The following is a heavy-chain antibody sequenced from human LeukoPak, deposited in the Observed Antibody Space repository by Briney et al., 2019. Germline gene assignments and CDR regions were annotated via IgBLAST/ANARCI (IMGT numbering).Heavy chain of an antibody. J-gene: IGHJ5*02. CDR3: AAEQQLSWFDP. CDR2: IKQAGSKK. CDR1: GFTFSSYW. V-gene: IGHV3-7*01. D-gene: IGHD6-13*01. Sequence: PGGSLRLSCAASGFTFSSYWMTWVRQAPGKGLEWVANIKQAGSKKYYVDSVKGRFTISRDNAKNSLYLQMNSLRAGDTAVYYCAAEQQLSWFDPWGEGTLVTVSS.